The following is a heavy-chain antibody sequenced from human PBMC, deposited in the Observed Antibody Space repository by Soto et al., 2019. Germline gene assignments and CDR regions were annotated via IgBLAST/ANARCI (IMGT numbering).Heavy chain of an antibody. CDR3: AKGLLGIWFGELLQPAFDY. CDR1: GFTFSSYA. J-gene: IGHJ4*02. D-gene: IGHD3-10*01. Sequence: PGGSLRLSCAASGFTFSSYAMNWVRQAPGKGLEWVSAISAGGNSAYYADSVKGRFTISRDNSKNTLYLQMNSLRAEDTAIYYCAKGLLGIWFGELLQPAFDYWGQGTLVTVSS. CDR2: ISAGGNSA. V-gene: IGHV3-23*01.